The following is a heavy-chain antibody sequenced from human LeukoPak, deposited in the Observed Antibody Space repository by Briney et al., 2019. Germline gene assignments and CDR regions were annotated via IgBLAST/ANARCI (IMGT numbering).Heavy chain of an antibody. CDR1: GYTFTGYY. J-gene: IGHJ3*02. CDR3: ARSRTRHDMITFGGVIVILDAFDI. V-gene: IGHV1-2*02. CDR2: INPNSGGT. D-gene: IGHD3-16*02. Sequence: ASVKVSCKASGYTFTGYYMHWVRQAPGQGLEWMGWINPNSGGTNYAQKFQGRVTMTRDTSISTAYMELSRLRSDDTAVYYCARSRTRHDMITFGGVIVILDAFDIWGQGTMVTVSS.